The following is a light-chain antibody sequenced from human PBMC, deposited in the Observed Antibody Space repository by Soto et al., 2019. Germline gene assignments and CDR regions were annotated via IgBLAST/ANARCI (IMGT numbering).Light chain of an antibody. CDR1: QSVSNY. J-gene: IGKJ4*01. CDR3: ENHSNWSPSLT. CDR2: DAS. Sequence: EIVLTQSPATLSLSPGERATLSCRASQSVSNYLAWYQQKPGQAPRLLIYDASNMATGSTARFRGSVSGTDFALTISSLDPEDFAVYYCENHSNWSPSLTFGGGTKVEIK. V-gene: IGKV3-11*01.